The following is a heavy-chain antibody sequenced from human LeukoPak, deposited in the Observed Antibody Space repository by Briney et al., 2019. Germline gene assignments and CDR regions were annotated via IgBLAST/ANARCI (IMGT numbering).Heavy chain of an antibody. CDR2: IIISGSTI. Sequence: GGSLRLSCAASGFTFSSYEMNWVRQAPGKGLEWDSYIIISGSTIYYADSVKDRLTISRDNAKNSLYLQMNSLRAEDTAVYYCARDKPVTMVRGVILTNYYYYMDVWGKGTTVTISS. V-gene: IGHV3-48*03. D-gene: IGHD3-10*01. J-gene: IGHJ6*03. CDR1: GFTFSSYE. CDR3: ARDKPVTMVRGVILTNYYYYMDV.